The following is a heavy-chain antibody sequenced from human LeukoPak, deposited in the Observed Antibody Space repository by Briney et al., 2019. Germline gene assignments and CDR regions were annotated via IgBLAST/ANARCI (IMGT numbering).Heavy chain of an antibody. CDR2: ISGSGGYT. CDR3: TTSRYYYDSSGYGY. J-gene: IGHJ4*02. CDR1: GFTFYNYA. D-gene: IGHD3-22*01. V-gene: IGHV3-23*01. Sequence: GGSLRLSCAASGFTFYNYAMSWVRQTPGKGLEWVSAISGSGGYTYYADSVKGRFTISRDNSKNTLYLQMNSLRAEDTAVYYCTTSRYYYDSSGYGYWGQGTLVTVSS.